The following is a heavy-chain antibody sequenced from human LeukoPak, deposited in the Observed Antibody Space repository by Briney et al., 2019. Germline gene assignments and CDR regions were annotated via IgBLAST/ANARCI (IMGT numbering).Heavy chain of an antibody. D-gene: IGHD3-9*01. CDR2: ISPNSGGT. J-gene: IGHJ6*02. Sequence: ASVKVSCKASGYTFTGYYMHWVRQAPGQGLEWMGWISPNSGGTNYAQKFQGRVTMTRDTSISTAYMELSRLRSDDTAVYYCARGGYYDILTGPQDYGMDFWGQGTTVTVSS. CDR3: ARGGYYDILTGPQDYGMDF. V-gene: IGHV1-2*02. CDR1: GYTFTGYY.